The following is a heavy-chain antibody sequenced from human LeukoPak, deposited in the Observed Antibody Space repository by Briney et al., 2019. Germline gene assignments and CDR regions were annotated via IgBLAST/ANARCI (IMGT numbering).Heavy chain of an antibody. V-gene: IGHV3-23*01. CDR2: ITGGGGSTT. Sequence: GGSLRLSCAASGFSFSSCAMSWVRRAPGKGLEWVSAITGGGGSTTYYADSVKGRFTISADNSKNTLYLQMHSLRAEDTAIYYCAKGRVGGWNGGDCWGQGTLVTVSS. J-gene: IGHJ4*02. D-gene: IGHD1-1*01. CDR1: GFSFSSCA. CDR3: AKGRVGGWNGGDC.